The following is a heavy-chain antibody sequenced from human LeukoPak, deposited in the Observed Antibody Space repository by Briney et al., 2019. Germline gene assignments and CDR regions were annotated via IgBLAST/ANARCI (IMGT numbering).Heavy chain of an antibody. J-gene: IGHJ4*02. CDR3: ARGDDYGDNSFDY. D-gene: IGHD4-17*01. CDR2: ISTTGSTI. CDR1: GFTFSGSE. V-gene: IGHV3-48*03. Sequence: GGSLRLSCVASGFTFSGSEMNWVRQAPGKGLEWVSYISTTGSTIYYADSVKGRFTISRDNAKNSLYLQMSSLRAEDTAVYYCARGDDYGDNSFDYWGQGTLVTVSS.